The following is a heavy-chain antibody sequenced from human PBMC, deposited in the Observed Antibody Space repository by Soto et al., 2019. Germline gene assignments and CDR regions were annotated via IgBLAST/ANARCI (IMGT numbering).Heavy chain of an antibody. J-gene: IGHJ6*02. D-gene: IGHD6-19*01. V-gene: IGHV5-10-1*01. Sequence: GESLKISCKGSGYSFTSYWISWVRQMPGKGLEWMGRIDPSDSYTNYSPSFQGHVTISADKSVSTAYLQWSSLKASDTAMYYCARPSSGWYRDYYGMDVWGQGTTVTVSS. CDR3: ARPSSGWYRDYYGMDV. CDR1: GYSFTSYW. CDR2: IDPSDSYT.